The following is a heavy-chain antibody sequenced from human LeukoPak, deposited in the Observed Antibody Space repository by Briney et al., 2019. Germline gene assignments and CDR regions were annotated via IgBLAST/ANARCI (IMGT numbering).Heavy chain of an antibody. CDR1: GDSISRSPYY. Sequence: SETLSLTCTVSGDSISRSPYYWGWIRQPPGKSLEWIGSIYYTGSTYYNPSLKGRVTISVDTSKNQFSLKLNSVTAADTSLYYCVRHELSYSHTFDYRGQGTLVTVSS. V-gene: IGHV4-39*01. J-gene: IGHJ4*02. CDR3: VRHELSYSHTFDY. CDR2: IYYTGST. D-gene: IGHD3-16*01.